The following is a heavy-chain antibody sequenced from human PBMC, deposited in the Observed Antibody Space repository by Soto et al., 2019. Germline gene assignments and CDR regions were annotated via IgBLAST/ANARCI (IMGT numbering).Heavy chain of an antibody. D-gene: IGHD5-12*01. Sequence: QVQLVQSGAEVKKPGASVKVSCKVSGYTLTELSMHWVRQAPGKGLEWMGGFDPEDGETIYAQKFQGRVTTTEDTSTDTAYMERSSLRAEETAVYYCATAVDTMMGDLVARRDAFEIWGQGTMVTVSS. CDR3: ATAVDTMMGDLVARRDAFEI. J-gene: IGHJ3*02. CDR2: FDPEDGET. CDR1: GYTLTELS. V-gene: IGHV1-24*01.